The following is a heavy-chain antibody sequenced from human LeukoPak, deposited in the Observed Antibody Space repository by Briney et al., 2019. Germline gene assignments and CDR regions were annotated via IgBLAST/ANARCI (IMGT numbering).Heavy chain of an antibody. J-gene: IGHJ3*02. CDR3: AREGGLLSQDAFDI. CDR2: IIPIFGTA. Sequence: ASVKVSCKASGGTFSSYAISWVRQAPGQGPEWMGGIIPIFGTANYAQKFQGRVTITADESTSTAYMELSSLRSEDTAVYYCAREGGLLSQDAFDIWGQGTMVTVSS. D-gene: IGHD3-10*01. V-gene: IGHV1-69*13. CDR1: GGTFSSYA.